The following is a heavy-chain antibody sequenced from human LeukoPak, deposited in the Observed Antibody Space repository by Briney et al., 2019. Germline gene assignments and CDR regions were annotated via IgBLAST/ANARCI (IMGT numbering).Heavy chain of an antibody. V-gene: IGHV4-61*02. J-gene: IGHJ4*02. CDR1: GGSISSGSYY. Sequence: PSQTLSLTCTVSGGSISSGSYYWSWIRQPAGKGLEWIGRIYTSGSTNYNPSLKSRVTMSVDTSNNQFSLKLSSVTAADTAVYYCARDFGYDSSGYPGYWGQGTLVTVSS. CDR2: IYTSGST. CDR3: ARDFGYDSSGYPGY. D-gene: IGHD3-22*01.